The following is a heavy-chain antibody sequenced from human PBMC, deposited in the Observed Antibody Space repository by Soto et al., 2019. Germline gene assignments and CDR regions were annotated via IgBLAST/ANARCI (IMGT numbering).Heavy chain of an antibody. J-gene: IGHJ5*02. CDR1: GGSISSGDYY. CDR2: IYYSGST. Sequence: PSETLSLTCTVSGGSISSGDYYWSWIRQPPGKGLEWIGYIYYSGSTYYNPSLKSRVTISVDTSKNQFSLKLSSVSAADTAVYSCATDLFNWTYGERHWFDPWGQGTLVTASS. D-gene: IGHD1-7*01. V-gene: IGHV4-30-4*01. CDR3: ATDLFNWTYGERHWFDP.